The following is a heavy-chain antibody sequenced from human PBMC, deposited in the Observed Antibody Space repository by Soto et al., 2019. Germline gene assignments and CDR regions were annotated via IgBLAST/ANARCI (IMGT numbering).Heavy chain of an antibody. Sequence: SETLSLTRTVSGGSISSYYWSWIRQPPGKGLEWIGYIFYSGSTNYNPSLKSRVTISVDTSKNQFSLKLSSVTAADTAVYYCARDLDGYNLIFDYWGQGTLVTVSS. CDR3: ARDLDGYNLIFDY. CDR2: IFYSGST. V-gene: IGHV4-59*01. J-gene: IGHJ4*02. CDR1: GGSISSYY. D-gene: IGHD5-12*01.